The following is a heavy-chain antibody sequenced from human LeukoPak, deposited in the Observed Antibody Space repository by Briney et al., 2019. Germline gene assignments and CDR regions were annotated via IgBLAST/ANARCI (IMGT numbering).Heavy chain of an antibody. V-gene: IGHV4-61*02. D-gene: IGHD3-10*01. Sequence: PSETLSLTCTVSGGSISSGSYYWSWLRQPAGKGLEWIGRIYTSGSTNYNPSLKSRVTISVDTSKNQFSLKLSSVTAADTAVYYCARAGITMVRGVIYDYWGQGTLVTVSS. CDR1: GGSISSGSYY. CDR2: IYTSGST. CDR3: ARAGITMVRGVIYDY. J-gene: IGHJ4*02.